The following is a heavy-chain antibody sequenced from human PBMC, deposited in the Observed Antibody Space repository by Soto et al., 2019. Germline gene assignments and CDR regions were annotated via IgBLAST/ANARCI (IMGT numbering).Heavy chain of an antibody. CDR1: RLTFSTCG. CDR3: ARELAYCGGDCYYYYYCMDV. D-gene: IGHD2-21*02. J-gene: IGHJ6*02. CDR2: IAYDGSNK. Sequence: GRSLRLPWPPSRLTFSTCGMLWIRQAPGKVLAWAGVIAYDGSNKYYADSRKVRFTISRDSSKNTLYLPMYSRRAEDTAVYYCARELAYCGGDCYYYYYCMDVWCQGPKGTDS. V-gene: IGHV3-30*19.